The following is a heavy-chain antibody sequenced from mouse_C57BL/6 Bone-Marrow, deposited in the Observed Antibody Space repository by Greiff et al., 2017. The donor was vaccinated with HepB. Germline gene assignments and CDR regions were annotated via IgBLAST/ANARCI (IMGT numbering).Heavy chain of an antibody. CDR3: TTDDYGFAY. CDR1: GFNIKDDY. V-gene: IGHV14-4*01. J-gene: IGHJ3*01. D-gene: IGHD2-4*01. Sequence: EVQLQQSGAKLVRPGASVKLSCTASGFNIKDDYMHWVKQRPEQGLEWIGWIDPENGDTEYASKFQGKATITADTSSNTAYLQLSSLTSEDTAVYYCTTDDYGFAYWGQGTLVTVSA. CDR2: IDPENGDT.